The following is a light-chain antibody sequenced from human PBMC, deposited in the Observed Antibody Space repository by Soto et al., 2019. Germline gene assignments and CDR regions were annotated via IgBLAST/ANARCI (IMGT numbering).Light chain of an antibody. CDR3: QQYYTNPRT. Sequence: DIVMTQSPDSLAVSLGERATINCKSSQSVLYSSNNNNYIAWYQQKPGQPPKLLIYWASARASGVPDRFIGSGSGTDYTLTISSLKAEDVAVYYCQQYYTNPRTFGQGTKVEIK. CDR1: QSVLYSSNNNNY. J-gene: IGKJ1*01. V-gene: IGKV4-1*01. CDR2: WAS.